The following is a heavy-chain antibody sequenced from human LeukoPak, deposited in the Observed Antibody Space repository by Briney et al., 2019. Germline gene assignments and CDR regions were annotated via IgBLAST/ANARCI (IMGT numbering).Heavy chain of an antibody. Sequence: GGSLRLSCAASGFTFSTYVMTWVRQAPGKGLEWVSALNGSGGSTFYADSVKGRFTISRDNSNSTLYLQMNSLRAEDTAVYYCAKGRTPDYWGQGTLVTVSS. CDR2: LNGSGGST. J-gene: IGHJ4*02. CDR3: AKGRTPDY. D-gene: IGHD2-15*01. CDR1: GFTFSTYV. V-gene: IGHV3-23*01.